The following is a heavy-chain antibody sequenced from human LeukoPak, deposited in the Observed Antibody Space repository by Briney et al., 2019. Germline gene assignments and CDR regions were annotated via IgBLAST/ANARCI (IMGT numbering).Heavy chain of an antibody. CDR3: ARDGTYCSSTSCYTADAFDI. CDR1: GGTFISYA. V-gene: IGHV1-2*02. Sequence: ASVKVSCKASGGTFISYAISWVRQAPGQGLEWMGWINPNSGGTNYAQKFQGRVTMTRDTSISTAYMELSRLRSDDTAVYYCARDGTYCSSTSCYTADAFDIWGQGTMVTVSS. D-gene: IGHD2-2*02. J-gene: IGHJ3*02. CDR2: INPNSGGT.